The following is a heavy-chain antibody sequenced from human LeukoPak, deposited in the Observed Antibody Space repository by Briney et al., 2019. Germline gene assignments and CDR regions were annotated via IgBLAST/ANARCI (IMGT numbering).Heavy chain of an antibody. D-gene: IGHD6-19*01. J-gene: IGHJ4*02. CDR3: AKADSGWSYFDF. CDR2: ISGSGGST. CDR1: GFTFSSYA. Sequence: GGSLRLSCAASGFTFSSYAMSWVRQAPGKGLEWVSAISGSGGSTYYADSVKGRFTISRDNSKNTLYLQMNSLRVADSAVYYCAKADSGWSYFDFWGQGTLVTVSS. V-gene: IGHV3-23*01.